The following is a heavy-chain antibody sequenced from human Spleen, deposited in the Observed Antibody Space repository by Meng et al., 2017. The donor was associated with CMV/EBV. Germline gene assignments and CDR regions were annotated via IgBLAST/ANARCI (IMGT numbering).Heavy chain of an antibody. V-gene: IGHV1-18*01. CDR1: GYTFTSYG. CDR2: ISAYNGHT. Sequence: ASVKVSCKASGYTFTSYGISWVRQAPGQGLEWMGWISAYNGHTNYAQKLQGRVTMTTDTSTSTAYSELRSVRTDHTAVYYCARNNRKRPTGCSPWGQGTQVTVSS. J-gene: IGHJ5*02. D-gene: IGHD1-14*01. CDR3: ARNNRKRPTGCSP.